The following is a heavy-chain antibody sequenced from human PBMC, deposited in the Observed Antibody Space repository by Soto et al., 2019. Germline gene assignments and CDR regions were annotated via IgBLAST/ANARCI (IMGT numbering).Heavy chain of an antibody. CDR1: GFTFSSYG. J-gene: IGHJ5*02. Sequence: QVQLVESGGGVVQPGRSLRLSCAASGFTFSSYGMHWVRQAPGKGLEWVAVIWYDGSNKYYADSVKGRFTISRDNSKNTVYLQMNSRRAEDTAVYYCERARQGGGDTWGQGTLVTVSS. D-gene: IGHD2-15*01. V-gene: IGHV3-33*01. CDR3: ERARQGGGDT. CDR2: IWYDGSNK.